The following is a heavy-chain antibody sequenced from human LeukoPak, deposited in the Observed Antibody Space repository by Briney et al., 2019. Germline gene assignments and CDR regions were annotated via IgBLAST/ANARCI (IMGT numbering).Heavy chain of an antibody. J-gene: IGHJ4*02. Sequence: SETLSLTCTVSGGSIGSYYWSWIRQSPGKGLEWIGYIYYSGSTNYNPSLKSRVTISVDTSKNQFSLKLSSVTAADTAVYYCARYTTSYGSGSYHFDYWGQGTLVTVSS. CDR1: GGSIGSYY. CDR2: IYYSGST. CDR3: ARYTTSYGSGSYHFDY. D-gene: IGHD3-10*01. V-gene: IGHV4-59*01.